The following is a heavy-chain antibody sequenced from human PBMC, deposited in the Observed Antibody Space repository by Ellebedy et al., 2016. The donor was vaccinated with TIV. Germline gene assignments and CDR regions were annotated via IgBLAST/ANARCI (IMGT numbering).Heavy chain of an antibody. D-gene: IGHD5-18*01. Sequence: MPSETLSLTCAVYGGSFSGYYWSWIRQPPGKGLEWIGEINHSGGTNYNPSLKSRVTISVDTSKNQFSLKLSSVTAADTAVYYCARVSGYSYGYGGGVYPDYWGQGTLVTVSS. CDR1: GGSFSGYY. J-gene: IGHJ4*02. CDR2: INHSGGT. CDR3: ARVSGYSYGYGGGVYPDY. V-gene: IGHV4-34*01.